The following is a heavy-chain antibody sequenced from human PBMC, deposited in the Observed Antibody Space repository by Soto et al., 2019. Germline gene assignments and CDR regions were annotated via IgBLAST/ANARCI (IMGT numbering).Heavy chain of an antibody. CDR3: ARGEGRLVGTWFDP. V-gene: IGHV4-34*01. D-gene: IGHD5-12*01. Sequence: PSETLSLTCDVYGGSFSRYYWYWIRQPPGKGLEWLGEINHSGSTNYNPSLESRVTISLDTSKTQFSLKLTSVTAADTAVYYCARGEGRLVGTWFDPWGQGTLVTVSS. CDR1: GGSFSRYY. CDR2: INHSGST. J-gene: IGHJ5*02.